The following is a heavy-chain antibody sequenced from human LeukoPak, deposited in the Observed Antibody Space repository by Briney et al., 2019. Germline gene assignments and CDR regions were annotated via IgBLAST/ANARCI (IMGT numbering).Heavy chain of an antibody. Sequence: GGSLRLSCVDSGFTFTNAWMSWVRQAPGKGLEWIGRIKSKTDGETTNYAEPVRGRFTISRDDSKSAVYLQMNSLKIEDTAVYYCTTDLGAYYHGSQRLIPIDYWGQGTLVTVSS. CDR1: GFTFTNAW. J-gene: IGHJ4*02. CDR2: IKSKTDGETT. CDR3: TTDLGAYYHGSQRLIPIDY. V-gene: IGHV3-15*01. D-gene: IGHD3-10*01.